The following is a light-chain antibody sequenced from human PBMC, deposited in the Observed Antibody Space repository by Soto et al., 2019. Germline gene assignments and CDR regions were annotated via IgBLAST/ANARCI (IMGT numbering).Light chain of an antibody. Sequence: EIVLTQSPATLSLSPGERGTLSCRASQSVGNSLAWYQQKPGQAPRLLMYDTSNRATGTPARFSASGSGTDFTLTISRLEPEDFAVYYCQQRSSWPRTFGQGTKLETK. J-gene: IGKJ2*01. CDR3: QQRSSWPRT. CDR1: QSVGNS. CDR2: DTS. V-gene: IGKV3-11*01.